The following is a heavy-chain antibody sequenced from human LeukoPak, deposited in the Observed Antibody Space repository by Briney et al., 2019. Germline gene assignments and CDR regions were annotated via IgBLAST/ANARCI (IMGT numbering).Heavy chain of an antibody. J-gene: IGHJ5*02. CDR2: IYYSGST. CDR3: ARAEYCSSTSCYITSGVFDP. Sequence: SGTLSLTCTVSGGSISSGDYYWSWIRQPPGKGLEWIGYIYYSGSTYYNPSLKSRVTISVDTSKNQFSLKLSSVTAADTAVYYCARAEYCSSTSCYITSGVFDPWGQGTLVTVSS. V-gene: IGHV4-30-4*01. D-gene: IGHD2-2*02. CDR1: GGSISSGDYY.